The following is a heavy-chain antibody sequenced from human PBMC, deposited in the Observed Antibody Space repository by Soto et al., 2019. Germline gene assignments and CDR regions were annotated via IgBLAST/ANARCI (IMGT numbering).Heavy chain of an antibody. V-gene: IGHV3-21*01. J-gene: IGHJ4*02. D-gene: IGHD1-1*01. Sequence: EAHLVESGGGLVKPGGSLRLSCEASAFTFDSHTMNWVRQAPGQGLEWVSSIDSGGSRTFYADTVKGRFTIARDNAKNSLDLQMNSLRAEETAVYFCTREVQPGVRREYDYWGQGTLGTVSS. CDR1: AFTFDSHT. CDR2: IDSGGSRT. CDR3: TREVQPGVRREYDY.